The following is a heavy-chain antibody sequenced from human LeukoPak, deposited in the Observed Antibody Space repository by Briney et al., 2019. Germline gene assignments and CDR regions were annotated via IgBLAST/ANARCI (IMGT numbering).Heavy chain of an antibody. J-gene: IGHJ4*02. Sequence: PSETLSLTCTVSGGSISGSSYYWGWIRQPPGKGLEWLGSIYYSGSTYYDPSLKSRLTISVDTSKNQFSLKLSSVTAADTAVYYCASVTKQLVYWYWGQGTLVTVSS. CDR1: GGSISGSSYY. D-gene: IGHD6-13*01. CDR3: ASVTKQLVYWY. V-gene: IGHV4-39*01. CDR2: IYYSGST.